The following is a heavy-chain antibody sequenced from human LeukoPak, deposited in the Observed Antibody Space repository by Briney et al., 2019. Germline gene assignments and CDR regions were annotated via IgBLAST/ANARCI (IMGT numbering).Heavy chain of an antibody. CDR3: ARDRNEYYDILTGYYNYYYYGMDV. CDR1: GFTFSSYS. V-gene: IGHV3-48*02. D-gene: IGHD3-9*01. CDR2: ISSSSSTI. J-gene: IGHJ6*02. Sequence: GGSLRLSCAASGFTFSSYSMNWVRQAPGKGLEWVSYISSSSSTIYYADSVKGRFTISRDNAKNSLYLQMNSLRDEDTAVYYCARDRNEYYDILTGYYNYYYYGMDVWGQGTTVTVFS.